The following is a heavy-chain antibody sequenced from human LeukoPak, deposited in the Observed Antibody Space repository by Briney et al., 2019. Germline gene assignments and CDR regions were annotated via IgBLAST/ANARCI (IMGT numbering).Heavy chain of an antibody. D-gene: IGHD3-3*01. J-gene: IGHJ4*02. CDR1: GFTFSSYS. V-gene: IGHV3-23*01. CDR2: ISGSGDRT. CDR3: ARDRLPSHQDDFDY. Sequence: GGSLRLSCAASGFTFSSYSMNWVRQAPGKGLEWVSAISGSGDRTNYADSVKGRLTISRDNSKNTLYLQMNSLRPEDTAVYYCARDRLPSHQDDFDYWGQGTLVTVSS.